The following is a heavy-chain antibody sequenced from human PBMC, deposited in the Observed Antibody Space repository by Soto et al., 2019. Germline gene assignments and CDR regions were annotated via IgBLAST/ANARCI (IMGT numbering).Heavy chain of an antibody. CDR3: ARDRKGVYYDILTGYSS. V-gene: IGHV1-18*01. D-gene: IGHD3-9*01. J-gene: IGHJ4*02. Sequence: GASVKVSCKASGYTFTSYGISWVRQAPGQGLEWMGWISAYNGNTNYAQKLQGRVTMTTDTSTSTAYMELRSLRSDDTAVYYCARDRKGVYYDILTGYSSWGQGTLVTVSS. CDR1: GYTFTSYG. CDR2: ISAYNGNT.